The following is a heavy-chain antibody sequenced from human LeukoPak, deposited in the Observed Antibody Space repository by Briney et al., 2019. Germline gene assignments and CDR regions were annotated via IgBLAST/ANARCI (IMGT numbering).Heavy chain of an antibody. CDR1: GFTFSSYG. Sequence: GGSLRLSCAASGFTFSSYGMHWVRQAPGKGLEWVAFIRYDGSNKYYVDSVKGRFTISRDNSKNTLYLQMNSLRAEDTAVYYCAKEDYDILTGSAFDYWGQGTLVTVSS. CDR2: IRYDGSNK. J-gene: IGHJ4*02. V-gene: IGHV3-30*02. CDR3: AKEDYDILTGSAFDY. D-gene: IGHD3-9*01.